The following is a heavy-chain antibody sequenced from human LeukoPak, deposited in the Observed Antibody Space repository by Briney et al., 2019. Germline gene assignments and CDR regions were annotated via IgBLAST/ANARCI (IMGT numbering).Heavy chain of an antibody. Sequence: SETLSLTCAVYGGSFSGYYWSWIRQPPGKGLEWIGEINHSGSTNYNPSIKSRVTISVDTSKNQFSLNLTSVTAADTAVYYCARDSYDYVWGSYRYTGGDAFDIWGQGTMVTVSS. CDR1: GGSFSGYY. V-gene: IGHV4-34*01. CDR3: ARDSYDYVWGSYRYTGGDAFDI. CDR2: INHSGST. J-gene: IGHJ3*02. D-gene: IGHD3-16*02.